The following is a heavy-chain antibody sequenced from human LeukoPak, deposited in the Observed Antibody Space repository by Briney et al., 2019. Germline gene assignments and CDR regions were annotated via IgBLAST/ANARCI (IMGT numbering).Heavy chain of an antibody. J-gene: IGHJ6*02. Sequence: ASVKVSCKASGYTFINYAMHWVRQPPGQRLEWMGWINAGNGNTKYSQKFQGRVTITRDTSASTVYMELSSLRSEDTAVCYCARDLDSSREDVWGQGTTVTVSS. CDR2: INAGNGNT. D-gene: IGHD3-22*01. CDR3: ARDLDSSREDV. CDR1: GYTFINYA. V-gene: IGHV1-3*01.